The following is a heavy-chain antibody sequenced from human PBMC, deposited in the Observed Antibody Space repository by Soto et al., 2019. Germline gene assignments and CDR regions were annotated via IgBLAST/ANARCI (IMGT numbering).Heavy chain of an antibody. CDR3: ARGGLWFGINYYGMDV. CDR2: IYYSGST. D-gene: IGHD3-10*01. CDR1: GGSISSYY. J-gene: IGHJ6*02. V-gene: IGHV4-59*01. Sequence: SETLTLTCTVSGGSISSYYWSWIRQPPGKGLEWIGYIYYSGSTNYNPSLKSRVTISVDTSKNQFSLKLSSVTAADTAVYYCARGGLWFGINYYGMDVWGQGTMVTVSS.